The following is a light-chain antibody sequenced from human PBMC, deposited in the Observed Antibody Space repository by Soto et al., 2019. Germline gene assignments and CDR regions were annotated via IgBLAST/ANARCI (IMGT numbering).Light chain of an antibody. CDR3: AAWDDTLDVFYV. CDR1: SSNIGTNS. V-gene: IGLV1-44*01. Sequence: QSALTQPPSASGAPGQTVTISCSGSSSNIGTNSVNWYQQVPGKAPKFLISSNNQRPSGVPDRFSGSKSGTSASLAISGLQSEDEADYYCAAWDDTLDVFYVFGRGTKLTVL. CDR2: SNN. J-gene: IGLJ1*01.